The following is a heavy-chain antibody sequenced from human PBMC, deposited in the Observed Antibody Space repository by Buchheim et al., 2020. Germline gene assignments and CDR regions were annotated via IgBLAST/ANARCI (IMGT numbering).Heavy chain of an antibody. CDR3: ATDTIVQGVIPSY. V-gene: IGHV3-7*01. CDR2: VKPDGSEK. Sequence: EVQLVESGGGLVQPGGSLRLSCAASGFSFSTYWMSWVRQAPGKGLEWVANVKPDGSEKYYVDSVKGRFTISRDNAKNSLYLQMNSLRAEDTAFYYCATDTIVQGVIPSYWGQGTL. CDR1: GFSFSTYW. J-gene: IGHJ4*02. D-gene: IGHD3-10*01.